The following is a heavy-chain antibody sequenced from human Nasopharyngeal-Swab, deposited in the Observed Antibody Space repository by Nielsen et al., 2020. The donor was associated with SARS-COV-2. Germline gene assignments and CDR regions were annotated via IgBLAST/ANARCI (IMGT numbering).Heavy chain of an antibody. CDR3: ARRHGLRAPFDY. CDR2: VYDSGST. V-gene: IGHV4-59*08. J-gene: IGHJ4*02. CDR1: GGSMSNFH. Sequence: SETLSLSCTVSGGSMSNFHWSWIRLSLGKGLEWIGYVYDSGSTKYNPSLNSRVTISVDTSKTQFSLKVRSVTAADTAVYFCARRHGLRAPFDYWGQGTLVTVSS. D-gene: IGHD5/OR15-5a*01.